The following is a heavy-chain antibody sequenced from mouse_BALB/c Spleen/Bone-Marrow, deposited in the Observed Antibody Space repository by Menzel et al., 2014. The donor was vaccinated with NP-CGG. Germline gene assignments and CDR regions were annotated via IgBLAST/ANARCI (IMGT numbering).Heavy chain of an antibody. D-gene: IGHD2-4*01. J-gene: IGHJ2*01. CDR3: ARKPPIYYDFALDY. V-gene: IGHV1-18*01. CDR2: SNPYNGGT. CDR1: GYSFTGYT. Sequence: EVQLQQSGPELVKPGASMKISCKASGYSFTGYTMNWVKQSHGKNLEWIGLSNPYNGGTSYNQKFKGKAILTVDKSSSTAYMELLSLTSEDSAVYYCARKPPIYYDFALDYWGQGTTLTVSS.